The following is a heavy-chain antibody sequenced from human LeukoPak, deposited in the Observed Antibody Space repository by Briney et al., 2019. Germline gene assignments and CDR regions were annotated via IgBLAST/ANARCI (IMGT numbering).Heavy chain of an antibody. V-gene: IGHV3-11*04. CDR2: ISSSGSTI. D-gene: IGHD3-22*01. CDR1: GFTFSDYY. CDR3: ARAETDSSGYYFNDAFDI. Sequence: PGGSLRLSCAASGFTFSDYYMSWLRQAPGKGLEWVSYISSSGSTIYYADSVKGRFTISRDNAKNSLYLQMNSLRAEDTAVYYCARAETDSSGYYFNDAFDIWGQGTMVTVSS. J-gene: IGHJ3*02.